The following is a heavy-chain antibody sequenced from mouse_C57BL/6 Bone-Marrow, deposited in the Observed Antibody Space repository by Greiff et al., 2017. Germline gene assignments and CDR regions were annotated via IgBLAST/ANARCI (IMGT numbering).Heavy chain of an antibody. J-gene: IGHJ1*03. CDR1: GFTFSDYG. CDR3: ARNYYGSSYGYFDV. V-gene: IGHV5-17*01. Sequence: DVKLVESGGGLVKPGGSLKLSCAASGFTFSDYGMHWVRQAPEKGLEWVAYISSGSSTIYYADTVKGRFTISRDNAKNTLFLQMTSLRSEDTAMYYCARNYYGSSYGYFDVWGTGTTVTVSS. CDR2: ISSGSSTI. D-gene: IGHD1-1*01.